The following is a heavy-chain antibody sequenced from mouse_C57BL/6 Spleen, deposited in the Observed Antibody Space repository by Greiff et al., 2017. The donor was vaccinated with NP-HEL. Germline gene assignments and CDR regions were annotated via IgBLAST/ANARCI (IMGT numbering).Heavy chain of an antibody. CDR1: GYAFSSSW. Sequence: QVQLKQSGPELVKPGASVKISCKASGYAFSSSWMNWVKQRPGKGLEWIGRIYPGDGDTNYNGKFKGKATLTDDKSSSTAYMQLSSLTSEDSAVYVCAKKLNWDVGYFDYWGQGTTLTVSS. J-gene: IGHJ2*01. CDR2: IYPGDGDT. V-gene: IGHV1-82*01. CDR3: AKKLNWDVGYFDY. D-gene: IGHD4-1*02.